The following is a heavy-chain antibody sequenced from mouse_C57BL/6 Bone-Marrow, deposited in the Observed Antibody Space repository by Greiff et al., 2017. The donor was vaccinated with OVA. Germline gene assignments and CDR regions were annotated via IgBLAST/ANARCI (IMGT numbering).Heavy chain of an antibody. CDR2: IDPENGDT. CDR3: TTRGSSYVDY. CDR1: GFNIKDDY. D-gene: IGHD1-1*01. J-gene: IGHJ2*01. V-gene: IGHV14-4*01. Sequence: EVQLQQSGAELVRPGASVKLSCTASGFNIKDDYMHWVKQRPEQGLEWIGWIDPENGDTEYASKFQGKATITADTSSNTAYLQLSSLTSEDTAVYYCTTRGSSYVDYWGQGTTLTVSS.